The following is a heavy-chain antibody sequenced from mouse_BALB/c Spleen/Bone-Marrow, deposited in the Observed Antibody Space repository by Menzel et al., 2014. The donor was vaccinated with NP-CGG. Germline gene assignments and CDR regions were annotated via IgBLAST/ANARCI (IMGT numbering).Heavy chain of an antibody. V-gene: IGHV5-17*02. CDR1: GFTFSSFG. CDR2: ISSGSSTI. CDR3: TRGGNWDDFDS. Sequence: DVKLVESGGGLVQPGGSRKLSCAASGFTFSSFGMHWVRQAPEKGLEWVAYISSGSSTIFYADTAKGRFTVSRDNPKNTLFLQMTSLRSEDTAMYFCTRGGNWDDFDSWGQGTTLTVSS. J-gene: IGHJ2*01. D-gene: IGHD4-1*01.